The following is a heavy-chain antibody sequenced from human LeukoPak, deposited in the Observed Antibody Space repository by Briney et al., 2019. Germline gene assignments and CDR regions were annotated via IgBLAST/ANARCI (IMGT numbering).Heavy chain of an antibody. CDR2: ISYDGSNK. Sequence: GGSLRLSCAGSGFTFSNFALTWVRQAPGKGLEWVAVISYDGSNKYYADSVKGRFTISRDNSKNTLYLQMNSLRAEDTAVYYCARDPQTVGATWYYFDYWGQGTLVTVSS. V-gene: IGHV3-30-3*01. CDR1: GFTFSNFA. J-gene: IGHJ4*02. CDR3: ARDPQTVGATWYYFDY. D-gene: IGHD1-26*01.